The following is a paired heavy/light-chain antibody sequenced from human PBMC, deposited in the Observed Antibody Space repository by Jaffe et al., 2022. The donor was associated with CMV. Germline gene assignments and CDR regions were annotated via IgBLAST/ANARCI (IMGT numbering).Light chain of an antibody. J-gene: IGKJ3*01. CDR1: EDVTNA. V-gene: IGKV1-33*01. CDR2: DAS. Sequence: DIQMTQSPSSLSASVGDRVTITCQASEDVTNALNWYQQKPGKAPKLLIYDASTLEPGVPSRFSGSGSGTHFIFTITSLQPEDIATYYCQQCQNLPLTFGPGTTVDLK. CDR3: QQCQNLPLT.
Heavy chain of an antibody. J-gene: IGHJ4*02. CDR3: VRLQNYYDTSGTADF. Sequence: EVQLLESGGRLVRPGGPLRLSCAASGFTFSSYAMSWVRQAPGRGLEWIAGISGSGGDTYYRDSVNGRFTISRDNFENTLSLQMYSLRDDDTARYYCVRLQNYYDTSGTADFWGQGTLVTVSS. CDR1: GFTFSSYA. CDR2: ISGSGGDT. D-gene: IGHD3-22*01. V-gene: IGHV3-23*01.